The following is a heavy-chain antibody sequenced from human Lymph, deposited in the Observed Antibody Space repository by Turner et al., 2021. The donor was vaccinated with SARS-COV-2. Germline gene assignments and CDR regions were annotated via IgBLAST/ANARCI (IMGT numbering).Heavy chain of an antibody. CDR1: GFTFSYYW. J-gene: IGHJ4*02. CDR3: ARMGGSSWYFDY. V-gene: IGHV3-7*01. D-gene: IGHD3-16*01. Sequence: EVQLVESGGGLVQPGGSLILSCAASGFTFSYYWMSWVRQAPGKGLEWVANIKQDGSEKYYVDSVKGRFTISRDNAKNSLFLQMNSLRAEDTAVYYCARMGGSSWYFDYWGQGTLVTVSS. CDR2: IKQDGSEK.